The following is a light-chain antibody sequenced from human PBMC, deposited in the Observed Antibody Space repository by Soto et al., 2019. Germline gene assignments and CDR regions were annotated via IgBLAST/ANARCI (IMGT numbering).Light chain of an antibody. CDR1: SFNIGSNY. CDR3: AAWDDSLSGPV. V-gene: IGLV1-47*01. J-gene: IGLJ2*01. Sequence: QAVVTQPPSASGTPGQRVTISCSGSSFNIGSNYVYWYQQLPGTAPKLLIYRNNQRPSGVPDRFSGSKSGTSASLAISGLRSEDEGDYYCAAWDDSLSGPVFGGGNKLTVL. CDR2: RNN.